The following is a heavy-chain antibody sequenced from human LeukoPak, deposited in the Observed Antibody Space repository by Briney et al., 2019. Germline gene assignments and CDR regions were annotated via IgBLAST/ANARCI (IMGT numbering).Heavy chain of an antibody. CDR2: INPNSGGT. CDR3: ARVHFTYYYDSSGYQGGAFDI. V-gene: IGHV1-2*02. Sequence: GASVKVSCKASGYTFTGYYMHWVRQAPGQGLEWMGWINPNSGGTNYAQKFQGRVTMTRDTSISTAYMELSRLRSDDTAVYYCARVHFTYYYDSSGYQGGAFDIWGQGTMVTVSS. CDR1: GYTFTGYY. J-gene: IGHJ3*02. D-gene: IGHD3-22*01.